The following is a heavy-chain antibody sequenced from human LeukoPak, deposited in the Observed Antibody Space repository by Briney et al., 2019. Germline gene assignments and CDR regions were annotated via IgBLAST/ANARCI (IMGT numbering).Heavy chain of an antibody. J-gene: IGHJ4*02. Sequence: SETLSLTCTASGGSISSYYWSWIRQPPGKGLEWIGYIYYSGSTNYNPSLKSRVTISVDTSKNQFSLKLSSVTAADTAVYYCAREHSRAFDYWGQGTLVTVSS. D-gene: IGHD2-15*01. CDR3: AREHSRAFDY. CDR1: GGSISSYY. CDR2: IYYSGST. V-gene: IGHV4-59*01.